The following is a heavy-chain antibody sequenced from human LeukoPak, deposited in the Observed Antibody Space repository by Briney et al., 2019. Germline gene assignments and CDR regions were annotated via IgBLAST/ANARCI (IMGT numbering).Heavy chain of an antibody. V-gene: IGHV4-31*03. J-gene: IGHJ4*02. CDR1: GGSISSGGYY. D-gene: IGHD3-22*01. CDR3: ARDYYDSSGYHLLGY. CDR2: IYYSGST. Sequence: PSETLSLTCTVSGGSISSGGYYWSWIRQHPGKGLEWIGYIYYSGSTYYSPSLKSRVTISVDTSKNQFSLKLSSVTAADTAVYYCARDYYDSSGYHLLGYWGQGTLVTVSS.